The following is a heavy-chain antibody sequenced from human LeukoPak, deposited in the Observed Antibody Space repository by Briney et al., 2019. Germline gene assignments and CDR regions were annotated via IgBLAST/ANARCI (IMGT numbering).Heavy chain of an antibody. V-gene: IGHV3-53*01. CDR3: ARTASSYVSTHPSDY. Sequence: GGSLRLSCAASGFTVSTTYMSWVRQAPGKGLEWVSLIYSGGSTYYADSVKGRFTISRDIPKNTLYLQMSSLRAEDTAVYYCARTASSYVSTHPSDYWGQGTLVTVSS. J-gene: IGHJ4*02. D-gene: IGHD3-10*02. CDR2: IYSGGST. CDR1: GFTVSTTY.